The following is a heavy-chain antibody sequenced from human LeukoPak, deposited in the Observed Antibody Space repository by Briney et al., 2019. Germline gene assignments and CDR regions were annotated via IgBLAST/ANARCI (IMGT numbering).Heavy chain of an antibody. CDR3: ARSQEGYFDSWSGYHYYYYMDV. CDR1: GGSISSASYY. CDR2: TFTTGST. D-gene: IGHD3-3*01. V-gene: IGHV4-61*02. Sequence: SETLSLTCSVSGGSISSASYYWSWIRQPAGKGLEWIGRTFTTGSTKYNPSLKSRVTMSLDTSKNQFSLRLSSATTADTAVYYCARSQEGYFDSWSGYHYYYYMDVWGKGTTVTVSS. J-gene: IGHJ6*03.